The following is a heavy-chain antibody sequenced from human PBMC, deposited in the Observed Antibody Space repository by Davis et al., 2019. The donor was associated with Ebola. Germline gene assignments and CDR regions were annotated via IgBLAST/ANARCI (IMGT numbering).Heavy chain of an antibody. D-gene: IGHD1-1*01. CDR2: ISIGGST. CDR3: ARAPSYILPFQGAFDI. CDR1: GFSFSSHA. Sequence: PGGSLRLSCAASGFSFSSHAMSWVRQTPGKGLEWVSTISIGGSTYYADSVKGRYSISRDDSRNTLYLQMISLRAEDTAIYYCARAPSYILPFQGAFDIWGQGTMVTVSS. V-gene: IGHV3-23*01. J-gene: IGHJ3*02.